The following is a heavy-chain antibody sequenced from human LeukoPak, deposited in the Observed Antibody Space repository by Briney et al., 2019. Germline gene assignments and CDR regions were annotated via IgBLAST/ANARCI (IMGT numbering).Heavy chain of an antibody. CDR3: AREPTYSGSWYTNCDC. J-gene: IGHJ4*02. V-gene: IGHV3-30*03. D-gene: IGHD6-13*01. CDR1: GFTFSSYG. CDR2: ISFDGTNK. Sequence: GGSLRLSCAASGFTFSSYGMHWVRQAPGKGLEWVAVISFDGTNKFYADSVKGRFTISRDNAKNSLYLQMNSLRAEDTAVYYCAREPTYSGSWYTNCDCWGQGTLVTVSS.